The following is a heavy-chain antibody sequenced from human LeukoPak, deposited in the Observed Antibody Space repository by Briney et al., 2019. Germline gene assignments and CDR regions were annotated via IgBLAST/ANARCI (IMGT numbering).Heavy chain of an antibody. CDR2: IRSKPYGGTT. D-gene: IGHD2-15*01. J-gene: IGHJ3*01. V-gene: IGHV3-49*03. Sequence: GGSLRLSCTASGFIFSDYGVNRFRQAPGKGLEWVAFIRSKPYGGTTEYAASVQGRFFISRDDSTSSVFLQMNSLKTEDTALYYCSRTRISGIDGFDPWGQGTMVTVSS. CDR1: GFIFSDYG. CDR3: SRTRISGIDGFDP.